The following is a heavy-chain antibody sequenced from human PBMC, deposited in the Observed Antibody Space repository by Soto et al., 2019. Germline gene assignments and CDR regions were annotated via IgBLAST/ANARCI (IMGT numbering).Heavy chain of an antibody. V-gene: IGHV3-11*01. D-gene: IGHD4-17*01. CDR1: EFTFSDYY. CDR2: ISNSGSTI. Sequence: QVQLVEAGGGLVKPGGSLRLSCAASEFTFSDYYMTWIRQAPGKGLEWVSYISNSGSTIYYADSVKGRFTISRDNAKNSLYLQMNSLRAEDTAVYYCGRGLAYGDYGWLDPWGQGTLVTVSP. CDR3: GRGLAYGDYGWLDP. J-gene: IGHJ5*02.